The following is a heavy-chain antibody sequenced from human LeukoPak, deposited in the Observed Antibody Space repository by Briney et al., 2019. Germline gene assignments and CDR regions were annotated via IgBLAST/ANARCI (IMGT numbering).Heavy chain of an antibody. J-gene: IGHJ4*02. CDR3: AKAYDSSSSFFDY. CDR2: ISSSGSTI. D-gene: IGHD6-6*01. Sequence: GGSLRLSCAASGFTFSSYEMNWVRQAPGKGLEWVSYISSSGSTIYYADSVKGRFTISRDNAKNTLYLQMNSLRAEDTAVYYCAKAYDSSSSFFDYWGQGTLVTVSS. V-gene: IGHV3-48*03. CDR1: GFTFSSYE.